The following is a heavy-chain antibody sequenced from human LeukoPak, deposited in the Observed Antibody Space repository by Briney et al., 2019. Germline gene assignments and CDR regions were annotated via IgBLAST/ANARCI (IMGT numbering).Heavy chain of an antibody. V-gene: IGHV3-23*01. Sequence: GGTLRLSCAASGFTFSSYAMSWVRQAPGKGLEWVSAISGSGGSTYYADSVKGRFTISRDNSKNTLYLQMNSLRAEDTAVYYCAKVMTRTMVRGVPPSDYWGQGTLVTVSS. CDR2: ISGSGGST. CDR3: AKVMTRTMVRGVPPSDY. D-gene: IGHD3-10*01. J-gene: IGHJ4*02. CDR1: GFTFSSYA.